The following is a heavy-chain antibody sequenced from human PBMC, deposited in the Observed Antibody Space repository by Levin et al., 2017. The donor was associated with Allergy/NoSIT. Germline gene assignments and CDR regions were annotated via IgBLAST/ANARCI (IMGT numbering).Heavy chain of an antibody. J-gene: IGHJ6*02. CDR3: ARVSDYGDSQSYYYYGMDV. CDR1: GYTFTGYY. D-gene: IGHD4-17*01. CDR2: INPNSGGT. V-gene: IGHV1-2*02. Sequence: ASVKVSCKASGYTFTGYYMHWVRQAPGQGLEWMGWINPNSGGTNYAQKFQGRVTMTRDTSISTAYMELSRLRSDDTAVYYCARVSDYGDSQSYYYYGMDVWGQGTTVTVSS.